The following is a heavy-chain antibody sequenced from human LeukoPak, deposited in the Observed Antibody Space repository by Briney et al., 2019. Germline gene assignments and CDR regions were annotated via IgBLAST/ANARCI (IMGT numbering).Heavy chain of an antibody. V-gene: IGHV1-69*05. CDR2: IIPIFGTA. D-gene: IGHD3-22*01. CDR1: GGTFSSYA. Sequence: GASVKVFCKASGGTFSSYAISWVRQAPGQGLEWMGRIIPIFGTANYAQKFQGRVTITTHESTSTAYMELSSLRSEDTAVYYCARGGVTYYYDSSGYSVNLREYFQHWGQGTLVTVSS. CDR3: ARGGVTYYYDSSGYSVNLREYFQH. J-gene: IGHJ1*01.